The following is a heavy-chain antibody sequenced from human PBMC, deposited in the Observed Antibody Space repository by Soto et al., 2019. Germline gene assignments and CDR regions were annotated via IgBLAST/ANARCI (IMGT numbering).Heavy chain of an antibody. J-gene: IGHJ5*02. CDR1: GGSITGGDYY. CDR3: ARIKVFGVVPNWFDP. V-gene: IGHV4-30-4*01. D-gene: IGHD3-3*01. CDR2: IYYSGNT. Sequence: SETLSLTCTVSGGSITGGDYYWSWVRQPPGAGLEWIGFIYYSGNTYYNLSLKSRVTISVDTSKNQFSLRLSSVTAADTAVYYCARIKVFGVVPNWFDPWGQGTLVTVSS.